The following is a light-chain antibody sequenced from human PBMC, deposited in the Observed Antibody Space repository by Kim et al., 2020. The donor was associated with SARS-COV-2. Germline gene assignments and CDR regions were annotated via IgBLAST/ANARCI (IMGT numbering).Light chain of an antibody. CDR3: QTWGTGIHVV. V-gene: IGLV4-69*01. CDR1: SGHSSYA. CDR2: LNSDGSH. J-gene: IGLJ2*01. Sequence: VTPTCTLSSGHSSYAIAWHQQQPEKGPRYLMKLNSDGSHSKGDGIPDRFSGSSSGAERYLTISSLQSEDEADYYCQTWGTGIHVVFGGGTQLTVL.